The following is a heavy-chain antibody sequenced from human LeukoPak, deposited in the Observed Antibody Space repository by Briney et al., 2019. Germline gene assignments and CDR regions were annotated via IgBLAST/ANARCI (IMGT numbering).Heavy chain of an antibody. J-gene: IGHJ6*02. D-gene: IGHD2-15*01. CDR1: GYTFTGYY. CDR3: ARAEGVVVAAHIDV. V-gene: IGHV1-18*04. Sequence: ASVKVSCKASGYTFTGYYMHWVRQAPGQGLEWMAWISAYNGNTNYAQKLQGRVTVTTDTFTSTAYMELRSLRSDDTAMYYCARAEGVVVAAHIDVWGQGTTVTVSS. CDR2: ISAYNGNT.